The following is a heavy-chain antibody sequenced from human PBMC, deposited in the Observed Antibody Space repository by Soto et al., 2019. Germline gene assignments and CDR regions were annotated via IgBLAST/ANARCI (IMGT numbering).Heavy chain of an antibody. Sequence: GGSLRLSCAASGFTFSSYGMHWVRQAPGKGLEWVAVIWYDGSNKYYADSVKGRFTISRDNSKNTLYLQMNSLRAEDTAVYYCARGDYGDYFDYWGKGTLVTVSS. CDR2: IWYDGSNK. V-gene: IGHV3-33*01. J-gene: IGHJ4*02. CDR1: GFTFSSYG. D-gene: IGHD4-17*01. CDR3: ARGDYGDYFDY.